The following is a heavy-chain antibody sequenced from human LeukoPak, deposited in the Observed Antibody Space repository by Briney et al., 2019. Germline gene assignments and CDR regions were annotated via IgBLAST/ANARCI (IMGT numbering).Heavy chain of an antibody. CDR1: GFNFRSYA. J-gene: IGHJ3*02. Sequence: GTSLRLSCAASGFNFRSYAFHWVRQAPGKGPEWTAFITYDGTDTYYADSVKGRFTLSRDNSQNTLYLQMNSLRAADTAVYYCARPGGYAFDMWGQGTMVTVSS. V-gene: IGHV3-30*04. CDR2: ITYDGTDT. CDR3: ARPGGYAFDM. D-gene: IGHD3-16*01.